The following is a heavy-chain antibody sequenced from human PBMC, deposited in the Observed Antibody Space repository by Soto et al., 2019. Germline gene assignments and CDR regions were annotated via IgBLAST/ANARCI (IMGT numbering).Heavy chain of an antibody. Sequence: ASVKVSCKASGYTFTSYEINWVRKATGQGLEWMGWMNPNSGNTGYAQKLQGRVTMTRNTSISTAYMELSSLRSEDTAVYYCARGGAAMVYGYGMDVWGQGTTVTVSS. CDR1: GYTFTSYE. J-gene: IGHJ6*02. CDR2: MNPNSGNT. D-gene: IGHD5-18*01. V-gene: IGHV1-8*01. CDR3: ARGGAAMVYGYGMDV.